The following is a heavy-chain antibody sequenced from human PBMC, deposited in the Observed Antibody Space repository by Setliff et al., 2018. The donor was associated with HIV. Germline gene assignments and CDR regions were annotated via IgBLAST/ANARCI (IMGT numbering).Heavy chain of an antibody. CDR2: ISGYNGHT. CDR1: GGTFSSYA. D-gene: IGHD6-13*01. J-gene: IGHJ6*02. V-gene: IGHV1-18*01. Sequence: ASVKVSCKASGGTFSSYAISWVRQAPGQGLEWVAWISGYNGHTNYAQRFQGRVTVTTDTSISTAYMELSSLRSDDTAVYYCASSWSRIRYYGMDVWGQGTTVTVSS. CDR3: ASSWSRIRYYGMDV.